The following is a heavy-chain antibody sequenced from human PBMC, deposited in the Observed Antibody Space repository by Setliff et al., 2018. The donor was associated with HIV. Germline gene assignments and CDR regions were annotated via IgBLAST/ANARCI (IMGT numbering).Heavy chain of an antibody. J-gene: IGHJ4*02. CDR3: ASEGAPGGPRLVY. CDR1: GASIAGDGW. D-gene: IGHD3-10*01. Sequence: PSETLSLTCAVSGASIAGDGWWTWVRQSPGKGLEWLGEIFHTGEGYYNPSLRSRVFISVDTSKNQLSLRLTSVTAADTAVYYCASEGAPGGPRLVYWGRGILVTVSS. CDR2: IFHTGEG. V-gene: IGHV4-4*02.